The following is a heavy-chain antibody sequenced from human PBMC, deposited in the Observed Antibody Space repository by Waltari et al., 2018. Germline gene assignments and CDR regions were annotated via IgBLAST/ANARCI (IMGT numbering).Heavy chain of an antibody. J-gene: IGHJ5*02. CDR2: INAGNGNT. D-gene: IGHD6-13*01. CDR3: AIIAAAGLTEYWFDP. V-gene: IGHV1-3*01. Sequence: QVQLVQSGAEVKKPGASVKVSCKASGYTFTSYAMHWVRQAPGQRLEWMGWINAGNGNTKVSQKVQGRVTITRETAASTAYMELSSLRSEDTAGYYWAIIAAAGLTEYWFDPRGQGTLVTVSS. CDR1: GYTFTSYA.